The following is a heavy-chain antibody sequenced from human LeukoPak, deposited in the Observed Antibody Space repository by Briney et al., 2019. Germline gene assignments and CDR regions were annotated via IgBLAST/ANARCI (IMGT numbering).Heavy chain of an antibody. CDR1: GYTLTESS. CDR2: FDPEDGET. CDR3: ATDRSRGSRFLEWCFDY. J-gene: IGHJ4*02. Sequence: ASVKVSCKVSGYTLTESSMHWVRQAPGKGLEWMGGFDPEDGETIYAQKFQGRVTMTEDTSTDTAYMELSSLRSEDTAVYYCATDRSRGSRFLEWCFDYWGQGTLVTVSS. D-gene: IGHD3-3*01. V-gene: IGHV1-24*01.